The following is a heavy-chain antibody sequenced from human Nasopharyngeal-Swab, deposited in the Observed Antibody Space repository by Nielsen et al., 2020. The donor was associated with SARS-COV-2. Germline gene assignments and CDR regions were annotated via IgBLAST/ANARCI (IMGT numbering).Heavy chain of an antibody. CDR3: VTEYTSGLYYFDN. J-gene: IGHJ4*02. V-gene: IGHV3-15*01. D-gene: IGHD3-3*01. CDR2: IKPKTYGGTT. Sequence: GESLKISCAASGFTFSNVKMSWVRQAPGKGLEWVGRIKPKTYGGTTDYAAPVKGRVTISRDDSLNTLFLQMSSLQTEDTAIYYCVTEYTSGLYYFDNWGQGTQVTVSS. CDR1: GFTFSNVK.